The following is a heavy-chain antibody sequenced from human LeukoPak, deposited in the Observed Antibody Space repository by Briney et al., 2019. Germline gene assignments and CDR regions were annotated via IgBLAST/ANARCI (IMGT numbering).Heavy chain of an antibody. CDR2: ISYSGDST. J-gene: IGHJ4*02. V-gene: IGHV3-23*01. D-gene: IGHD3-10*01. Sequence: RSGGSLRLSCAASGFTFSSYAMTWVRQAPGKGLEWVSSISYSGDSTYSADSVKGRFAISRDNSKNTLYLQMNSVRAEDTAVYYCAKTYGSGSSYYFDYWGQGTLVIVSS. CDR3: AKTYGSGSSYYFDY. CDR1: GFTFSSYA.